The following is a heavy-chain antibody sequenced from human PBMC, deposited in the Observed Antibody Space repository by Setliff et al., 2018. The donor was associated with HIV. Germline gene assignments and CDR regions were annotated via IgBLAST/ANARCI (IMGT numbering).Heavy chain of an antibody. J-gene: IGHJ3*02. CDR2: ISGSGTST. CDR3: AKSTGTSHASFSFEI. D-gene: IGHD3-3*01. CDR1: GFTFRSYA. V-gene: IGHV3-23*01. Sequence: GGSLRLSCAASGFTFRSYAMSWVRQAPGKGLEWVSGISGSGTSTYYADSVKGRFTISRDNSKNTLYLQMNSLRAEDTAVYYCAKSTGTSHASFSFEIWGQGTMVTVSS.